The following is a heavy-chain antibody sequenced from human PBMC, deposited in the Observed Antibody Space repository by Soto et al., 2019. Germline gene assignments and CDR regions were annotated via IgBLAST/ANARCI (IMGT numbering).Heavy chain of an antibody. Sequence: PSETLSLTCTVSGGSISSGGYYWSWIRQHPGKGLEWIGYIYYSGSTYYNPSLKSRVTISVDTSKNQFSLKLSSVTAADTAVYYCARDHGYCSSTSCYKPLNWFDPWGQGTLVTVSS. CDR2: IYYSGST. J-gene: IGHJ5*02. D-gene: IGHD2-2*02. CDR1: GGSISSGGYY. V-gene: IGHV4-31*03. CDR3: ARDHGYCSSTSCYKPLNWFDP.